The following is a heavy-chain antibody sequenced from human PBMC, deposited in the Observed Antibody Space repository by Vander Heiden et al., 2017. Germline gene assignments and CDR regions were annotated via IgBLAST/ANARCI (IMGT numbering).Heavy chain of an antibody. D-gene: IGHD5-12*01. CDR2: ISWDGGST. CDR3: AKDEGDGYNFFLGLNY. Sequence: EVQLVESGGVVVQPGGSLRLSCAASGFTFADYTMHWVRQAPGKGLEWVSLISWDGGSTYYADSVKGRFTISRDNSKNSLYLQMNSLRTEDTALYYCAKDEGDGYNFFLGLNYWGQGTLVTVSS. CDR1: GFTFADYT. V-gene: IGHV3-43*01. J-gene: IGHJ4*02.